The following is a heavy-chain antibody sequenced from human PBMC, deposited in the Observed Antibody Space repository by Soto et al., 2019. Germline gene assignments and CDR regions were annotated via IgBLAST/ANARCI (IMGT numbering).Heavy chain of an antibody. CDR2: IIPIFGTA. CDR1: GGTFSSYA. CDR3: ARMGYCSGGSCQMAFDI. J-gene: IGHJ3*02. Sequence: QVQLVQSGAEVKKPGSSVKVSCKASGGTFSSYAISWVRQAPGQGLEWMGGIIPIFGTANYAQEFQGRVTITADESTSTAYMELSSLRSEDTAVYYCARMGYCSGGSCQMAFDIWGQGTMVTVSS. D-gene: IGHD2-15*01. V-gene: IGHV1-69*12.